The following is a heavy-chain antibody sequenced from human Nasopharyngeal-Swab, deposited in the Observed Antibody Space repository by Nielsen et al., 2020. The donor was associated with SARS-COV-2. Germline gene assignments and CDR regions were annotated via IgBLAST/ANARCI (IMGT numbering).Heavy chain of an antibody. V-gene: IGHV3-33*01. CDR1: GFTFSSYG. Sequence: GESLKISCAASGFTFSSYGMHWVRQAPGTGLEWVAVIWYDGSNKYYADSVKGRFTISRDNSKNTLYLQMNSLRAEDTAVYYCARGRTSGYSYGFYFDYWGQGTLVTVSS. J-gene: IGHJ4*02. D-gene: IGHD5-18*01. CDR3: ARGRTSGYSYGFYFDY. CDR2: IWYDGSNK.